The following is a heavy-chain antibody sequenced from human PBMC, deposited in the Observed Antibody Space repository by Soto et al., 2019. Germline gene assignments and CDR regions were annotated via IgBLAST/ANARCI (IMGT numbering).Heavy chain of an antibody. D-gene: IGHD4-17*01. CDR2: ISGSGSSR. V-gene: IGHV3-23*01. Sequence: EVLLLQSGGNLVQPGGSLRLSCVVSGFTFSSYAMSWVRQAPGKGLEWVSAISGSGSSRYYADSVKGRFTISRDKSKNTLLLQMNSLRVEDTAVYYCAKTHGYGDHTGGFDYWGQGTLVTVSS. CDR3: AKTHGYGDHTGGFDY. J-gene: IGHJ4*02. CDR1: GFTFSSYA.